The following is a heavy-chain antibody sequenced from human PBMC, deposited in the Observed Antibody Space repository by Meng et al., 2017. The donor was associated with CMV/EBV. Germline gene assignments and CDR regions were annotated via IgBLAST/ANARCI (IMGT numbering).Heavy chain of an antibody. J-gene: IGHJ4*02. V-gene: IGHV1-2*02. CDR2: INPNSGGS. Sequence: FTDYYIYWMRQAPGQGLEWMGWINPNSGGSRSEQNFQDRVSVTTDTSINTVYMDVSNVRSDDTAVYYCARAVYAGSDFYFDYWGQGTLVTVSS. CDR1: FTDYY. D-gene: IGHD3-16*01. CDR3: ARAVYAGSDFYFDY.